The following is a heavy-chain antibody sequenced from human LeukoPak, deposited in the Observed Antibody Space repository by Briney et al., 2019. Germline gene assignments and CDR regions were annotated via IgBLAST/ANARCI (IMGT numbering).Heavy chain of an antibody. CDR3: ARSIPRYDGSGYYPDS. J-gene: IGHJ4*02. CDR2: IWYDGSNR. CDR1: GFTFRDYG. Sequence: GGSLRLSCAASGFTFRDYGMHWVRQAPGRGLEWVAVIWYDGSNRVYGESVKGRFTISRDNSRNTLYLQMNSLRAEDTAVYYCARSIPRYDGSGYYPDSWGQGILVTVSS. D-gene: IGHD3-22*01. V-gene: IGHV3-33*01.